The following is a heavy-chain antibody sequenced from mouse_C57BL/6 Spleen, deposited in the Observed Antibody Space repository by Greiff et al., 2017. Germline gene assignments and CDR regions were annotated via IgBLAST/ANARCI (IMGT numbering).Heavy chain of an antibody. V-gene: IGHV1-39*01. D-gene: IGHD1-1*01. CDR2: INPNYGTT. Sequence: VQLQQSGPELVKPGASVKISCKASGYSFTDYNMNWVKQSNGKSLEWIGVINPNYGTTSYNQKFKGKATLTVDQSTSTAYMQLNSLTSEDSAVYYCARGTRGPNFITTVDDFDYWGQGTTLTVSS. J-gene: IGHJ2*01. CDR3: ARGTRGPNFITTVDDFDY. CDR1: GYSFTDYN.